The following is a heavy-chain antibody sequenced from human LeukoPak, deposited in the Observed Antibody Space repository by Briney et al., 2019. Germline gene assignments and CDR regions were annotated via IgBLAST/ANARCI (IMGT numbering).Heavy chain of an antibody. Sequence: ASVKVSCKASGYTFTSYYMHWVRQAPGQGLEWMGVIHPSVGSTTYAQKFQGRVTMTWDTSTSTVYMELSRLRSDDTAVYYCARDLKRELGWFDPWGQGTLVTVSS. CDR1: GYTFTSYY. V-gene: IGHV1-46*01. J-gene: IGHJ5*02. D-gene: IGHD1-26*01. CDR3: ARDLKRELGWFDP. CDR2: IHPSVGST.